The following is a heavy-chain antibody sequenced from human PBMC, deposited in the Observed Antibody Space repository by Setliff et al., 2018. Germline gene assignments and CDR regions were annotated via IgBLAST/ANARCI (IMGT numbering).Heavy chain of an antibody. CDR3: AKSWVVPAAITFSGFDP. V-gene: IGHV3-23*01. CDR2: ISGSGGAT. Sequence: GGSLRLSCAASGFTFISYAMTWVRQAPGKGLEWVLGISGSGGATYYAASVKGRFSISRDNSKNTLSLQMNSLRAEDTAIYYFAKSWVVPAAITFSGFDPWGQGTLVTVSS. J-gene: IGHJ5*02. CDR1: GFTFISYA. D-gene: IGHD2-2*01.